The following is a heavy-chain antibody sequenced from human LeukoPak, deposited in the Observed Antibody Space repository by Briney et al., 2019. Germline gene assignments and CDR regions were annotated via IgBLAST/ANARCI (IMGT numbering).Heavy chain of an antibody. CDR3: ARERAAGTGWFDP. V-gene: IGHV3-23*01. CDR2: ISGSGGST. D-gene: IGHD6-13*01. J-gene: IGHJ5*02. CDR1: GFTFSSYA. Sequence: GGSLRLSCAASGFTFSSYAMSWVRQAPGKGLEWDSAISGSGGSTYYADSVKGRFTISRDNSKNSLYLQMNSLRAEDTAVYYCARERAAGTGWFDPWGQGTLVTVSS.